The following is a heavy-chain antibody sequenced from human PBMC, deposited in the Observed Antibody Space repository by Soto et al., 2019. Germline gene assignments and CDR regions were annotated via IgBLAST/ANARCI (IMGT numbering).Heavy chain of an antibody. CDR2: IYYSGST. Sequence: TXETLSLTCTVSGCSISSGDYYWSWIRQPPGKGLEWIGYIYYSGSTYYNPSLKSRVTISVDTSKNQFSLKLSSVTAADTAVYYCARGNWNFRGNWFDTRGQGTLVTVSS. V-gene: IGHV4-30-4*01. J-gene: IGHJ5*02. D-gene: IGHD1-7*01. CDR3: ARGNWNFRGNWFDT. CDR1: GCSISSGDYY.